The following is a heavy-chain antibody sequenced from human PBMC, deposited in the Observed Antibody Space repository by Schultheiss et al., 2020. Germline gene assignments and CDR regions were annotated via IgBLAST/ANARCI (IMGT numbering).Heavy chain of an antibody. CDR2: ISGSGGST. Sequence: GGSLRLSCAASGFTFDDYTMHWVRQAPGKGLEWVSAISGSGGSTYYADSVKGRFTVSRDNAKNTLYLQMNSLKTEDTAVYYCTAGITVPSDYWGQGTLVTVSS. J-gene: IGHJ4*02. CDR3: TAGITVPSDY. CDR1: GFTFDDYT. V-gene: IGHV3-23*01. D-gene: IGHD3-3*01.